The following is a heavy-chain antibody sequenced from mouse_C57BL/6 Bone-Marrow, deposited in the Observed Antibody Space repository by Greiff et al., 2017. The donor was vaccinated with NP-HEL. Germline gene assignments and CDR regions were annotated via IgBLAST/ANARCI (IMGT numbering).Heavy chain of an antibody. Sequence: EVMLVESGGGLVQPGGSMKLSCAASGFTFSDAWMDWVRQSPEKGLEWVAEIRNKANNHATYYAESVKGRFTISRDDSKSSVYLQMNSLRAEDTGIYYCTRRGVRYDYDGGFAYWGQGTLVTVSA. J-gene: IGHJ3*01. CDR3: TRRGVRYDYDGGFAY. D-gene: IGHD2-4*01. CDR1: GFTFSDAW. CDR2: IRNKANNHAT. V-gene: IGHV6-6*01.